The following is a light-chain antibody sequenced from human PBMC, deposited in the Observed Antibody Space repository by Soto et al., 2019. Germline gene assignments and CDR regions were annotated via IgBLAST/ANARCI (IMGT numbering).Light chain of an antibody. V-gene: IGKV3-20*01. J-gene: IGKJ1*01. CDR1: QSISSSY. CDR3: QQYGSSPWT. CDR2: AAS. Sequence: PGERVTLSCRASQSISSSYLTWYQQKPGQAPRLLIYAASTRATSIPARFSGSGSGTDFTLTISRVEPEDFAVYYCQQYGSSPWTFGQGTKVESK.